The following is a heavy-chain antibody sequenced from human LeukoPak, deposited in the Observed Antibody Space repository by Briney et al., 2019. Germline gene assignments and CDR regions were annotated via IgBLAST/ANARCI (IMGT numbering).Heavy chain of an antibody. CDR1: GYTFTGYY. J-gene: IGHJ3*02. CDR2: FDPEDGET. Sequence: ASVKVSCKASGYTFTGYYMHWVRQAPGKGLEWMGGFDPEDGETIYAQKFQGRVTMTEDTSTDTAYMELSSLRSEDTAVYYCATGTTVVTRGPPDAFDIWGQGTMVTVSS. D-gene: IGHD4-17*01. CDR3: ATGTTVVTRGPPDAFDI. V-gene: IGHV1-24*01.